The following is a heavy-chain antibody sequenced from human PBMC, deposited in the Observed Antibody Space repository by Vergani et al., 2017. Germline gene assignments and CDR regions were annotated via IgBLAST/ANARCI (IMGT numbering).Heavy chain of an antibody. CDR3: ARDLGSGVVNDAFDI. J-gene: IGHJ3*02. CDR2: INHSGST. V-gene: IGHV4-34*01. Sequence: QVQLQQWGAGLLKPSETLSLTCAVYGGSFSGYYWSWIRQPPGKGLEWIGEINHSGSTNYNPSLKSRVTISVDTSKNQFSLKLSSVTAADTAVYYCARDLGSGVVNDAFDIWGQGTMVTVSS. D-gene: IGHD2-15*01. CDR1: GGSFSGYY.